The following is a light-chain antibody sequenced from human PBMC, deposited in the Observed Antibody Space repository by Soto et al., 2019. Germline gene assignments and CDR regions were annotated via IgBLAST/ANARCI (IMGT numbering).Light chain of an antibody. CDR3: SSYTTSTTGV. J-gene: IGLJ3*02. Sequence: QSALTQPDSVSGSPGQSLTISCTGTSSDVCAYNYVSWFQQHPGKAPRLIIYDVSNRPSGVSNRFSGSKSGNTASLTISGLQAEDEADYYCSSYTTSTTGVFGGGTKLTVL. CDR1: SSDVCAYNY. V-gene: IGLV2-14*01. CDR2: DVS.